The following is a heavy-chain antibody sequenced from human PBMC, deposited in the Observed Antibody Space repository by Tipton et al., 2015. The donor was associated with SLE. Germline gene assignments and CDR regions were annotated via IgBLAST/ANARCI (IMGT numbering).Heavy chain of an antibody. CDR2: IYYSGST. D-gene: IGHD3-9*01. Sequence: TLSLTCTVSGGSISSYYWSWIRQPPGKGLEWIGYIYYSGSTYYNPSLKSRVTISVDTSKNQFSLKLSSVTAEDTAVYYCARDRYFDRWGQGTLVTVSS. CDR3: ARDRYFDR. V-gene: IGHV4-59*12. J-gene: IGHJ4*02. CDR1: GGSISSYY.